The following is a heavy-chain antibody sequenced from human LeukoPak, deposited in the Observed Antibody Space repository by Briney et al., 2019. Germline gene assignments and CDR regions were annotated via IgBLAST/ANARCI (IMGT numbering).Heavy chain of an antibody. D-gene: IGHD2-21*01. CDR1: GGSISSGDYY. V-gene: IGHV4-30-4*08. Sequence: PSQTLSLTCTVSGGSISSGDYYWSWIRQPPGRGLEWIGYIYCSGSTYYNPSLKSRVTISVDTSKNQFSLKLSSVTAADTAVYYCAGSESMWAFDIWGQGTMVTVSS. J-gene: IGHJ3*02. CDR2: IYCSGST. CDR3: AGSESMWAFDI.